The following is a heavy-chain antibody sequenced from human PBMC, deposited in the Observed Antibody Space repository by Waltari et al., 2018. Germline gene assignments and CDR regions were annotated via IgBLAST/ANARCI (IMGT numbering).Heavy chain of an antibody. V-gene: IGHV3-48*02. CDR3: ARDQDWAFDY. CDR1: GFNFSRYS. J-gene: IGHJ4*02. D-gene: IGHD2-21*01. Sequence: EVQLVESGGGLVQPGGSLKLSCAASGFNFSRYSMHWVRQAPGKGLEWVSHIGPGGSNIGYADSVKGRITISRDNAQNSLYLIINSLTDEDTAVYYCARDQDWAFDYWGRGTLVTVSS. CDR2: IGPGGSNI.